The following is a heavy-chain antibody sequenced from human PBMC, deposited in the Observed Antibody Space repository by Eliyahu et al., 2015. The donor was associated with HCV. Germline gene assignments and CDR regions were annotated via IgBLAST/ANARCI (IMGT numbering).Heavy chain of an antibody. CDR3: AITAGRDADDY. CDR1: GYTFTKYG. CDR2: ISGYNGNT. Sequence: QVQLVQSGAEVKKPGASVKVSCKTSGYTFTKYGISWVRQAPGQGLEWMGWISGYNGNTNYAQKFQGRVTMTADTSTTTAYMELRSLRSDDTAVYYCAITAGRDADDYWGQGTLVTVSS. V-gene: IGHV1-18*01. D-gene: IGHD2-21*02. J-gene: IGHJ4*02.